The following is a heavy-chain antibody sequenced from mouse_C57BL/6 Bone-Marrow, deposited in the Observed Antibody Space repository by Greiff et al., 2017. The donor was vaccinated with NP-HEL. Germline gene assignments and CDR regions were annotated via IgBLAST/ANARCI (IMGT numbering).Heavy chain of an antibody. CDR1: GYAFTNYL. CDR2: INPGSGGT. J-gene: IGHJ4*01. D-gene: IGHD2-10*01. CDR3: ARYPTYYGNLDAMDY. Sequence: VQLVESGAELVRPGTSVKVSCKASGYAFTNYLIEWVKQRPGQGLEWIGVINPGSGGTNYNEKFKGKATLTADKSSSTAYMQLSSLTSEDTAVYFCARYPTYYGNLDAMDYGCQG. V-gene: IGHV1-54*01.